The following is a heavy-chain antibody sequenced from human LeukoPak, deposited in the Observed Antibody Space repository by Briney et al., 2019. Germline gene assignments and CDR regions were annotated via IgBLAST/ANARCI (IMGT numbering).Heavy chain of an antibody. V-gene: IGHV3-23*01. CDR2: ISGSGGST. J-gene: IGHJ4*02. Sequence: GGSLRLSCAASGFIFSRYGMSWGLQAPGKGLEWGSAISGSGGSTYYADSVKGRFTISRDNSKNTLYLQMNSLRAEDTAVYYCATTTYYDFWSGYETDKYYFDYWGQGTLVTVSS. D-gene: IGHD3-3*01. CDR1: GFIFSRYG. CDR3: ATTTYYDFWSGYETDKYYFDY.